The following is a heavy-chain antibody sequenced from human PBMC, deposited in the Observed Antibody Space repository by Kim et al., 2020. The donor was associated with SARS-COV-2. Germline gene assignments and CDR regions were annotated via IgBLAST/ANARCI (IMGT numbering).Heavy chain of an antibody. V-gene: IGHV4-34*04. J-gene: IGHJ6*02. CDR1: VGYFSGYH. Sequence: SETLSLTCAVYVGYFSGYHWSWIRQPPGKGLEWIGEIDHTGATSHNPYLKSRAAISVDRSKNQISLQLKSGSAADTAVYFGARGWAGVVPSPILGLGPHYDYYAMDVWGQGTTVTVSS. D-gene: IGHD3-3*01. CDR3: ARGWAGVVPSPILGLGPHYDYYAMDV. CDR2: IDHTGAT.